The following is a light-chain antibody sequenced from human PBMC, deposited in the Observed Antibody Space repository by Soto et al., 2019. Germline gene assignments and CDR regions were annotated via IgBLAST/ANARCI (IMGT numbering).Light chain of an antibody. J-gene: IGLJ1*01. Sequence: QSVLTQPASVSGSPGQSITISCTGTNSDIGAYNYVSWYQQHPGKAPKLIIYDVNSRPSGASNRFSGSKSGNTASLTISGLQAEDEADYYCSSYTSSTTYVFGSGTKVTVL. CDR1: NSDIGAYNY. V-gene: IGLV2-14*03. CDR2: DVN. CDR3: SSYTSSTTYV.